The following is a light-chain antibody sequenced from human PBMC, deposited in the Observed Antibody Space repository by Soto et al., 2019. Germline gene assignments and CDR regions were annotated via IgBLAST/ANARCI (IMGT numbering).Light chain of an antibody. CDR3: QQYNTWPLIT. V-gene: IGKV3-15*01. J-gene: IGKJ5*01. CDR2: GAS. CDR1: QSIGSN. Sequence: EIVMTQSPATLSVSPGDTATLSCRASQSIGSNVGWYQQKPGQAPRLLIYGASTRATGISARFSGSGSGTEFSLTISSLQSADLAVYYCQQYNTWPLITFGQGTRLEI.